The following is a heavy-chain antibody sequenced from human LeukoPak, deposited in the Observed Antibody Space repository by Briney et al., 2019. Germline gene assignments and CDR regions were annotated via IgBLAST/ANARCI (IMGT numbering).Heavy chain of an antibody. CDR2: ISGSGGST. V-gene: IGHV3-23*01. CDR1: GLTFSSYA. Sequence: GGSLRLSCAASGLTFSSYAMSWVRQAPGKGLEWVSAISGSGGSTYYADSVKGRFTISRDNSKNTLYLQMNSLRAEDTAVYYCAKDLVPYDFWSGFDYWGQGTLVTVSS. CDR3: AKDLVPYDFWSGFDY. D-gene: IGHD3-3*01. J-gene: IGHJ4*02.